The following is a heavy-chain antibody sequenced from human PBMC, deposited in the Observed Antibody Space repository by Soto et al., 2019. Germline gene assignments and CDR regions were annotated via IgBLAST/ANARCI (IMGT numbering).Heavy chain of an antibody. CDR3: ASVTDSSWYLDI. J-gene: IGHJ2*01. CDR1: GGSLNTYSSY. Sequence: PSETLSLTCTVSGGSLNTYSSYWTWVRQPPGGGLEYLGYVYYTVVTNYNPSLKSRFTVSLDMSKSQFFLTLSSVTPAATAQDYCASVTDSSWYLDIWCRGTLVKVSS. CDR2: VYYTVVT. D-gene: IGHD2-21*02. V-gene: IGHV4-61*01.